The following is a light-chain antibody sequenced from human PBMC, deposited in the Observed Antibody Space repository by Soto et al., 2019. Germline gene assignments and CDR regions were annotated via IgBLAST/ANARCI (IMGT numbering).Light chain of an antibody. CDR3: EQANSFPLT. CDR2: VAS. CDR1: QGISSW. V-gene: IGKV1-12*01. Sequence: DIQMTQSPSSVSASVGDRVTITSRAIQGISSWLAWYQQKPGKAPKLLIYVASSLQARVPSRFSGSGCGTDFTVTISSLQPEDFATYYFEQANSFPLTFGGGTNVEIK. J-gene: IGKJ4*02.